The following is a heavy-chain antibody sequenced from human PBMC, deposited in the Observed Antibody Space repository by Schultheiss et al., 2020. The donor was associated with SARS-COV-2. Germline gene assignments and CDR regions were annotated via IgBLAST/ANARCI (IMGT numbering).Heavy chain of an antibody. V-gene: IGHV3-74*01. CDR1: GFTFSSYW. D-gene: IGHD1-7*01. J-gene: IGHJ6*02. CDR2: INSDGSST. Sequence: GGSLRLSCAASGFTFSSYWMHWVRQAPGKGLVWVSRINSDGSSTSYADSVKGRFTISRDNAKNTLYLQMNSLRAEDTAVYYCARGRYNWNYGKLDPENYYYYGMDVWGQGTTVTVSS. CDR3: ARGRYNWNYGKLDPENYYYYGMDV.